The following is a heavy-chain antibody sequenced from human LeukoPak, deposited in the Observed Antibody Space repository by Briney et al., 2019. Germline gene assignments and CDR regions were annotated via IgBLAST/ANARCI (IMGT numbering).Heavy chain of an antibody. J-gene: IGHJ4*02. CDR2: IWYDGSNK. CDR3: ARVCSGGSCSTDY. D-gene: IGHD2-15*01. V-gene: IGHV3-33*01. CDR1: GFTFSSYG. Sequence: GRSLRLSRAPPGFTFSSYGMHWGRQAPGKGLERVAVIWYDGSNKYYADSVKGRFTISRDNSKNTLYLQMNSLRAEDTAVYYCARVCSGGSCSTDYWGQGTLVTVSS.